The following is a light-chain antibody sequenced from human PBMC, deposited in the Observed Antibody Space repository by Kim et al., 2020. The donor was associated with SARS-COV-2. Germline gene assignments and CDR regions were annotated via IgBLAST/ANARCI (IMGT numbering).Light chain of an antibody. J-gene: IGKJ4*01. CDR3: QQLNSYPLT. CDR1: QGISSY. V-gene: IGKV1-9*01. Sequence: IQLTQSPSSLSASVGDRVTITCRASQGISSYLAWYQQKPGKAPKLLIHAASTLQSGVPSRFSGSGSVTDFTLTISSLQPEDFATYYCQQLNSYPLTFGGGTKVDIK. CDR2: AAS.